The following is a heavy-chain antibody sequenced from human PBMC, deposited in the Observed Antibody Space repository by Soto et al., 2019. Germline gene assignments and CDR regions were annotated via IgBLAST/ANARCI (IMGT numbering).Heavy chain of an antibody. CDR2: ISYDGSNK. V-gene: IGHV3-30*18. J-gene: IGHJ4*02. Sequence: GGSLRLSCAASGFTFSSYGMHWVRQAPGKGLEWVAVISYDGSNKYYADSVKGRFTISRDNSKNTLYLQMNSLRAEDTAVYYCAKGRRYYYDSSGYYYLPRFDYWGQGTLVTVSS. CDR1: GFTFSSYG. D-gene: IGHD3-22*01. CDR3: AKGRRYYYDSSGYYYLPRFDY.